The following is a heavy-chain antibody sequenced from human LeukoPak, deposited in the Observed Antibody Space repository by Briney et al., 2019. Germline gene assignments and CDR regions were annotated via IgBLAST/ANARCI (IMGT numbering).Heavy chain of an antibody. D-gene: IGHD2-2*01. Sequence: SETLSLTCTVSGGSISSYYWSWIRQPPGKGLEWIGYIYYSGSTNYNPSLKSRVTISVDTSKNQFSLKLSSVTAADTAVYYCARDVYCSSTSCYAGSYYYYGMDVWGQGTTVTVSS. J-gene: IGHJ6*02. V-gene: IGHV4-59*12. CDR2: IYYSGST. CDR1: GGSISSYY. CDR3: ARDVYCSSTSCYAGSYYYYGMDV.